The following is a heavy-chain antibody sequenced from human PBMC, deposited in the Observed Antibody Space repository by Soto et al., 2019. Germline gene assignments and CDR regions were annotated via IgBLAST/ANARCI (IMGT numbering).Heavy chain of an antibody. CDR1: GFTFSNYG. CDR3: AKSGGGVFDAFDI. V-gene: IGHV3-30*18. J-gene: IGHJ3*02. CDR2: ISYDGSNK. D-gene: IGHD2-8*02. Sequence: GGSLRLSCAASGFTFSNYGMHWVRQAPGKGLEWVAVISYDGSNKYYADSVKGRFTISRDNSKNTLYLQMNSLRAEDTAVYYCAKSGGGVFDAFDIWGQGTMVTVSS.